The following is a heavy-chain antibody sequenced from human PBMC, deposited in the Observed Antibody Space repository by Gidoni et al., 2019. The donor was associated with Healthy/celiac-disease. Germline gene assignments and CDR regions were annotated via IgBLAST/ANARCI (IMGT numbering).Heavy chain of an antibody. J-gene: IGHJ4*02. CDR3: ARRAFVSAIDY. CDR1: GGSISSGGYY. CDR2: IYSSGRT. Sequence: QVQLQESGPGLVKPSQTLSLTCTVSGGSISSGGYYWSWIRQHPGKGLEWIGYIYSSGRTYYNPSLKSRVTISVDTSKNQFSLKLSSVTAADTAVYYCARRAFVSAIDYWGQGTLVTVSS. D-gene: IGHD2-21*01. V-gene: IGHV4-31*03.